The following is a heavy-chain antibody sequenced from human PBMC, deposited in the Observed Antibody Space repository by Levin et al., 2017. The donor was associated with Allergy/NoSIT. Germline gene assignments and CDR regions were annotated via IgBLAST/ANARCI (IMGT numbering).Heavy chain of an antibody. J-gene: IGHJ4*02. CDR2: ISYDGSNK. V-gene: IGHV3-30-3*01. CDR1: GFTFSSYA. CDR3: AREWGVVVAATPFDY. Sequence: GGSLRLSCAASGFTFSSYAMHWVRQAPGKGLEWVAVISYDGSNKYYADSVKGRFTISRDNSKNTLYLQMNSLRAEDTAVYYCAREWGVVVAATPFDYWGQGTLVTVSS. D-gene: IGHD2-15*01.